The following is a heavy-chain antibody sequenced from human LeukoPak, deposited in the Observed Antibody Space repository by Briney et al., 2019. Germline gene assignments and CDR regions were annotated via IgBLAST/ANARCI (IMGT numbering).Heavy chain of an antibody. J-gene: IGHJ6*02. CDR1: GYIFPDYY. CDR2: INPNSGGT. Sequence: ASVKVPCKGSGYIFPDYYIYWVRQAPGQGLEWMGRINPNSGGTNYAQNFQGRVTMTRDTSISTVYMELSRLRSDDTAVYYCARDGGYCSSGTICYSRAEYYYYGLDVWGQGTTVTVSS. D-gene: IGHD2-2*01. CDR3: ARDGGYCSSGTICYSRAEYYYYGLDV. V-gene: IGHV1-2*06.